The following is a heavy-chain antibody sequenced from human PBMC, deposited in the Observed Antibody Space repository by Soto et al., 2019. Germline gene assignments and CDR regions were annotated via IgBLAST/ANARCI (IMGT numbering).Heavy chain of an antibody. CDR3: AAAPPPGHGFPPYYLNY. CDR1: GFTFDSYA. Sequence: DVQLLESGGGLVQPGGSLRLSCAAAGFTFDSYAMTWVRQAPGKGLEWVSTISAGGGSTYYADSVKGRLTISRDNSKTPVYLHLSRLRAEDTAGDFWAAAPPPGHGFPPYYLNYWGLGTLVTVSS. D-gene: IGHD5-12*01. J-gene: IGHJ4*02. CDR2: ISAGGGST. V-gene: IGHV3-23*01.